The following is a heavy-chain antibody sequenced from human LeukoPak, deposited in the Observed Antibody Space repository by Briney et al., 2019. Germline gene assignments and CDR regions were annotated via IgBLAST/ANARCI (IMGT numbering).Heavy chain of an antibody. Sequence: GGSLRLSCAASGFTFSNYVMGWVRQAPGKGLEWVSAISGNSDGADYADSVRGRFTISRDNSKNTLYLQMNSLRAEDTAVYYCARDRSNYGSGSYYGYWGQGTLVTVSS. D-gene: IGHD3-10*01. V-gene: IGHV3-23*01. CDR1: GFTFSNYV. CDR2: ISGNSDGA. CDR3: ARDRSNYGSGSYYGY. J-gene: IGHJ4*02.